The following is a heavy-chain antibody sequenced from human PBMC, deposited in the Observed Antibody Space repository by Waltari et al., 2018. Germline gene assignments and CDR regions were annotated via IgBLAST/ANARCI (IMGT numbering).Heavy chain of an antibody. D-gene: IGHD6-6*01. Sequence: QVQLVESGGGVVQPGRSLRLSCAASGFTFSSYGMHWVRQAPGKGLEGVAVISYGGSNKYYADSVKGRFTISRDNSKNTLYLQMNSLRAEDTAVYYCAKDLNPYSSSEFDYWGQGTLVTVSS. CDR2: ISYGGSNK. J-gene: IGHJ4*02. CDR1: GFTFSSYG. V-gene: IGHV3-30*18. CDR3: AKDLNPYSSSEFDY.